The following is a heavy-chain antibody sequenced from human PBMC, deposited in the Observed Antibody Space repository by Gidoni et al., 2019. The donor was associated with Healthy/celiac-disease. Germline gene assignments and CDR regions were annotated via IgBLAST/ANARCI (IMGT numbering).Heavy chain of an antibody. D-gene: IGHD3-10*01. CDR2: IWYDGSNK. CDR1: GFTFSSYG. V-gene: IGHV3-33*01. CDR3: ARDKDVLLWFGELLPPDSGVNPFDY. J-gene: IGHJ4*02. Sequence: QVQLVESGGGVVQPGRSLRLSCAASGFTFSSYGMHWVRQAPGKGLEWVAVIWYDGSNKYYADSVKGRFTISRDNSKNTLYLQMNSLRAEDTAVYYCARDKDVLLWFGELLPPDSGVNPFDYWGQGTLVTVSS.